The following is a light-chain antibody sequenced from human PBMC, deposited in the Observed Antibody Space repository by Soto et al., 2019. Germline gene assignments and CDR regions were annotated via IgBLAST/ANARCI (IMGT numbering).Light chain of an antibody. CDR2: DTT. V-gene: IGLV7-46*01. CDR3: LVNVNGGRV. J-gene: IGLJ3*02. CDR1: TGAVTNGHY. Sequence: QAVVTQEPSLTVSPGGTVTLTCGSNTGAVTNGHYPYWFQKRPGQAPRTLIYDTTIKQSWTPARFSGSLLGGKATLTLSGAQPEDEADYYCLVNVNGGRVFGGGTKLTVL.